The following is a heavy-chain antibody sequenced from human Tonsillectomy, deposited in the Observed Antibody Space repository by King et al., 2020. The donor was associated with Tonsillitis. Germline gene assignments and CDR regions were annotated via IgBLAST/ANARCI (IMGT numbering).Heavy chain of an antibody. CDR1: GGPISSGGYY. D-gene: IGHD2-2*01. J-gene: IGHJ3*02. CDR3: ARGLFSSTSADAFDI. Sequence: VQLQESGPGLVKPSQTLSLTCKVSGGPISSGGYYWSWIRQHPGKGLEWIGYIYYSGSTYYNPSLKSRVTISVDTSKNHFSLKLSSVTAADTAVYYYARGLFSSTSADAFDIWGQGTLVAVSS. V-gene: IGHV4-31*03. CDR2: IYYSGST.